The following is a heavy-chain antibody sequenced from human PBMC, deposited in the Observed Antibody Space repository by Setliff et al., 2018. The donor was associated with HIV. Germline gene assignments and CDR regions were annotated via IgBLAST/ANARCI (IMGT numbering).Heavy chain of an antibody. CDR1: GYTFTSYG. CDR2: ISAYNGNT. Sequence: ASVKVSCKASGYTFTSYGISWVRQAPGQGLEWMGWISAYNGNTNYAQKLQGRVTMTTDTSTSTAYMELRSLRSDDTAVYYCARDRQDYSAGSYIYYFDYWGQGTLVTVSS. D-gene: IGHD3-10*01. CDR3: ARDRQDYSAGSYIYYFDY. V-gene: IGHV1-18*01. J-gene: IGHJ4*02.